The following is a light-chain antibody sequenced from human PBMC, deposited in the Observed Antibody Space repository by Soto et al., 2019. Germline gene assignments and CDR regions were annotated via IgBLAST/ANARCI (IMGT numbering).Light chain of an antibody. V-gene: IGKV4-1*01. Sequence: DIVVTQSPASLAVSLGARAPINCKSSQSLLYRSNNKNYLAWYQQKPGQPPKLLIYWASTRESGVPDRFSGSGSGTDFTLTISSLQAEDVAVYYWQQYYSTRALTFGGGTKVESK. J-gene: IGKJ4*01. CDR2: WAS. CDR1: QSLLYRSNNKNY. CDR3: QQYYSTRALT.